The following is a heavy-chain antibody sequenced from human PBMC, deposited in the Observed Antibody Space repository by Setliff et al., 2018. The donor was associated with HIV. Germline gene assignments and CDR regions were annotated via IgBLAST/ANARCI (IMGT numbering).Heavy chain of an antibody. CDR1: GGSISGYY. J-gene: IGHJ4*02. D-gene: IGHD3-16*02. V-gene: IGHV4-34*01. CDR2: IHHSGST. CDR3: ARAYVWGSYRFIDF. Sequence: NPSETLSLTCSVSGGSISGYYWSWIRQPPGKGLEWIGEIHHSGSTNYSPSLKSRVTISVDKSKNQFSLKLSSVTAADTAVYYCARAYVWGSYRFIDFWGQGTLVTVSS.